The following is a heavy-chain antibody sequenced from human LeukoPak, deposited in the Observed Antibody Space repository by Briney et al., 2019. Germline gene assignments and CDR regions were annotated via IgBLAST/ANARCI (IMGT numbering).Heavy chain of an antibody. CDR2: MFYRGST. V-gene: IGHV4-39*01. CDR3: ARQGGWGGAASLIEY. D-gene: IGHD1-26*01. J-gene: IGHJ4*02. Sequence: ASETLSLTCTVSGVSISTSTYYWAWIRLHPGKGLEWVGSMFYRGSTYYNASLKSRVTISVDTSKNQFSLNLSSVTASDTAIFYCARQGGWGGAASLIEYWGQGTLVTVSS. CDR1: GVSISTSTYY.